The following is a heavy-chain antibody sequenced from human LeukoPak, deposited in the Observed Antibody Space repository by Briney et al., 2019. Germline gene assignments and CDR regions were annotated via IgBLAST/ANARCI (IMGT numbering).Heavy chain of an antibody. J-gene: IGHJ3*02. D-gene: IGHD3-16*01. CDR2: INPSGGST. V-gene: IGHV1-46*01. CDR1: GYTFTSYF. Sequence: ASVKVSCKASGYTFTSYFMHWVRQAPGQGLDWVGIINPSGGSTSYAQKFQGRVTMTRDTSTSTVYMELSSLRSEDTAVYYCARAEGGYDAFDIWGQGTMVTVSS. CDR3: ARAEGGYDAFDI.